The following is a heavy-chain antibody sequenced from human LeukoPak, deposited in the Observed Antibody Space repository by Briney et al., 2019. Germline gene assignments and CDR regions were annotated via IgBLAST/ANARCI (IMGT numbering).Heavy chain of an antibody. CDR2: ISGSGGDT. V-gene: IGHV3-23*01. CDR1: GFPFSTYA. D-gene: IGHD2-15*01. Sequence: GGSLRLSCAASGFPFSTYAMSWVRQAPGKGLEWVSVISGSGGDTYYADSVKGRFTISGDNSKNTVCLQMNSLRAEDTAVYYCAKQLGYCSDGSCYFPYWGQGTLVTVSS. CDR3: AKQLGYCSDGSCYFPY. J-gene: IGHJ4*02.